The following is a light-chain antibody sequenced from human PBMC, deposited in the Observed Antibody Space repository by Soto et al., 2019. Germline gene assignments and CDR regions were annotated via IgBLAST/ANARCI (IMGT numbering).Light chain of an antibody. CDR1: QSVSSN. J-gene: IGKJ2*01. CDR3: QQYNNWPPLYT. CDR2: GAS. Sequence: EIVMTQSPATLSVSPGERATLSCRASQSVSSNLAWYQQKPGQAPRLLIYGASTRATGIPARFSGSGSGTEFTHTISSMQSEDFEVYYCQQYNNWPPLYTFGQGTKLEIK. V-gene: IGKV3-15*01.